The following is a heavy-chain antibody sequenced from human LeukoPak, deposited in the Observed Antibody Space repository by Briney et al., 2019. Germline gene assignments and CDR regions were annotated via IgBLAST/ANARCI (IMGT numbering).Heavy chain of an antibody. V-gene: IGHV3-74*01. J-gene: IGHJ4*02. Sequence: GGSLRLSCAASGFTFGSSWMHWVRQAPGKGLVWVARINPDGSITNYAYSVKGLFTISRDNAKNTLFLQINILRADETAVYYCVRVLGASDYWGQGTLVTVSS. CDR3: VRVLGASDY. D-gene: IGHD1-26*01. CDR1: GFTFGSSW. CDR2: INPDGSIT.